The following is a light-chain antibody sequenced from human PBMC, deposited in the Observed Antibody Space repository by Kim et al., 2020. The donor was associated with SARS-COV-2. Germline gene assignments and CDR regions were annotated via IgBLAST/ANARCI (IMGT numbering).Light chain of an antibody. CDR3: QQRSNWPLFT. V-gene: IGKV3-11*01. CDR1: QSVRNY. J-gene: IGKJ3*01. Sequence: EIVLTQSPATLSLSPGERATLSCRASQSVRNYLAWYQQKPGQAPRLLIYDASNRATGIPARFSGSGSGTDFILTINSLEPEDFAVYYCQQRSNWPLFTFGPGTKVDIK. CDR2: DAS.